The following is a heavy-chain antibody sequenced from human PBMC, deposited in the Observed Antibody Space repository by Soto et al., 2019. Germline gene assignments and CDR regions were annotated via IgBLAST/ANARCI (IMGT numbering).Heavy chain of an antibody. CDR3: ARGFGRATIRVIVCLPGDV. V-gene: IGHV4-34*01. Sequence: QAHLEQWGAGLLKPSETLSLTCGVYGDSFNGYYWSWIRQPRGKGLEWIGEINHSGNTNYNPSPKNRVTITVDTSKKQFSPKLTSVSAADTAVYYCARGFGRATIRVIVCLPGDVWGQGTTVTVSS. D-gene: IGHD5-12*01. J-gene: IGHJ6*02. CDR2: INHSGNT. CDR1: GDSFNGYY.